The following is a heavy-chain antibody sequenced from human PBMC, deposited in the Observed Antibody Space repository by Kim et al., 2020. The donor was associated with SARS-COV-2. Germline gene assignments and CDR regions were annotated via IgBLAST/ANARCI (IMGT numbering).Heavy chain of an antibody. CDR1: GYTFTSYG. CDR2: ISAYNGNT. D-gene: IGHD6-13*01. J-gene: IGHJ4*02. CDR3: ARGIAAAGYYPALKALSPFDY. V-gene: IGHV1-18*04. Sequence: ASVKVSCKASGYTFTSYGISWVRQAPGQGLEWMGWISAYNGNTNYAQKLQGRVTMTTDTSTSTAYMELRSLRSDDTAVYYCARGIAAAGYYPALKALSPFDYWGQGTLVTVSS.